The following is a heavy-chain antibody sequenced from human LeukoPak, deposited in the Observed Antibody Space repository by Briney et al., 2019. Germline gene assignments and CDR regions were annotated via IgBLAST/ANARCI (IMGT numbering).Heavy chain of an antibody. Sequence: GGSLRLSCAASGFTFSSYSMNWVRQAPGKGLEWVSSISSSSSYIYYADSVKGRFTISRGNAKNSLYLQMNSLRAEDTAVYYCAHRDYGGNSYAFDIWGQGTMVTVSS. J-gene: IGHJ3*02. D-gene: IGHD4-23*01. CDR1: GFTFSSYS. V-gene: IGHV3-21*01. CDR3: AHRDYGGNSYAFDI. CDR2: ISSSSSYI.